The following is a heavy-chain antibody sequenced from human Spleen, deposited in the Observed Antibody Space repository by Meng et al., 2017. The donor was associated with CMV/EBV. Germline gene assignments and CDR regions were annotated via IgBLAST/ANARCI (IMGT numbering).Heavy chain of an antibody. V-gene: IGHV3-30-3*02. CDR2: ITSNGFNK. CDR3: AKQLITSPPSATGSYYYDSSGYYPFDY. CDR1: GFTFSSPA. D-gene: IGHD3-22*01. J-gene: IGHJ4*02. Sequence: GGSLRLSCAASGFTFSSPALHWVRQAPGMGLQWVSLITSNGFNKYYADYVKGRFTISRDNSKNTLYLQMNSLRAEDTAVYYCAKQLITSPPSATGSYYYDSSGYYPFDYWGQGTLVTVSS.